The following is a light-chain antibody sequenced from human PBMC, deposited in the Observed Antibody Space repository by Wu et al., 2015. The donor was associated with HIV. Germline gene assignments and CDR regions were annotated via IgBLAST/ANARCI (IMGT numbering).Light chain of an antibody. CDR1: QSVASNY. J-gene: IGKJ1*01. V-gene: IGKV3-20*01. CDR2: GAS. CDR3: QQYGSPFWT. Sequence: EIVLTQSPGTLSLSPGERATLSCRASQSVASNYLAWYQQKPGQAPRLLIYGASTRATGIPDRFSGGGSGTDFTLTISRLEPEDFAVYYCQQYGSPFWTFGQGTKVEIK.